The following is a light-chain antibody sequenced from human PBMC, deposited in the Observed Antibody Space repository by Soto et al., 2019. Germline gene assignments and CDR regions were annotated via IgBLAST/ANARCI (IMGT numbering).Light chain of an antibody. V-gene: IGKV3-20*01. CDR3: QQYGGSLPYT. CDR1: QSINSSY. J-gene: IGKJ2*01. Sequence: VLTQSPGTLSLSPGERSTISCRASQSINSSYLAWYQHKPGQAPRLLFYGASSRATGIPHRFSGSASGTDFTLTISRLEPEDCGVYYCQQYGGSLPYTFGQGTRLEIK. CDR2: GAS.